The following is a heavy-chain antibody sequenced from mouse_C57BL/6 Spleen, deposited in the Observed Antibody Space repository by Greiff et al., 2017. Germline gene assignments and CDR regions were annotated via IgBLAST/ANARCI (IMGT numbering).Heavy chain of an antibody. CDR3: ASPIYYDYDRAMDY. J-gene: IGHJ4*01. CDR1: GFTFSDYG. CDR2: ISSGSSTI. V-gene: IGHV5-17*01. D-gene: IGHD2-4*01. Sequence: DVKLVESGGGLVKPGGSLKLSCAASGFTFSDYGMHWVRQAPEKGLEWVAYISSGSSTIYYADTVKGRFPISRDNAKNTLFLQMTSLRSEDTAMYYCASPIYYDYDRAMDYWGQGTSVTVSS.